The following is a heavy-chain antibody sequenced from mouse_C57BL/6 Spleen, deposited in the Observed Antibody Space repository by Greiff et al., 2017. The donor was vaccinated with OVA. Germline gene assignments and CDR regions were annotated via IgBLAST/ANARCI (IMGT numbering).Heavy chain of an antibody. Sequence: VQLQQPGAELVKPGASVKLSCKASGYTFTSYWMQWVKQRPGQGLEWIGEIDPSDSYTNYNQKFKGKATFSVDTSASPDYMQLSSQATADYAVYYCAGRGLPSLDDWGQGTTLTVSS. CDR1: GYTFTSYW. D-gene: IGHD2-10*01. CDR3: AGRGLPSLDD. CDR2: IDPSDSYT. V-gene: IGHV1-50*01. J-gene: IGHJ2*01.